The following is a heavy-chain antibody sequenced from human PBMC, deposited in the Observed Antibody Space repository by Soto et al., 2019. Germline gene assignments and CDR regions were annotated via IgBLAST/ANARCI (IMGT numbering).Heavy chain of an antibody. J-gene: IGHJ5*02. Sequence: EVQLVESGGGLVQPGGSLRLSCAASGFTFSSYWMSWVRQAPGKGLEWVANIKQDGSEKYYVDSVKGRFTISRDNAKNSLYLQMNSLRAEDTAVYYCACVVTMVRGPYRLGWFDPWGQGTLVTVSS. CDR1: GFTFSSYW. D-gene: IGHD3-10*01. CDR3: ACVVTMVRGPYRLGWFDP. V-gene: IGHV3-7*01. CDR2: IKQDGSEK.